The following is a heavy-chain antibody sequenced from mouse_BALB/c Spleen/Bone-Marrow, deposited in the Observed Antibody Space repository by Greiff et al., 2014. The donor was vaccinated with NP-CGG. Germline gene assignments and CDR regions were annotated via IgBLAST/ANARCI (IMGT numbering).Heavy chain of an antibody. Sequence: DVKLQESGAELVKPGASVKLSCTASGFNIKDTYMHWVKQRPEQGLEWIGRIDPANGNTKYDPKFQGKASITADTSSNTAYLQLSDLTSEDTAVYKCASYVYGYYFDYWGQGTTLTVSS. D-gene: IGHD2-2*01. CDR1: GFNIKDTY. CDR3: ASYVYGYYFDY. CDR2: IDPANGNT. V-gene: IGHV14-3*02. J-gene: IGHJ2*01.